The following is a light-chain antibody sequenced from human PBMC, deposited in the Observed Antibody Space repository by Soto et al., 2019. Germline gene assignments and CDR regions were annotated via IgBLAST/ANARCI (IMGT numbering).Light chain of an antibody. Sequence: DLQMTQSPSSLSASVGDRVTITCRASQSISSYLNWYQQKPGKAPKLLIYAASSLQSGVPSRFSGSGSGTDITLTISSLQPEDFATYYCQQSYSTPRTFGGGTKVEIK. CDR2: AAS. J-gene: IGKJ4*01. CDR1: QSISSY. CDR3: QQSYSTPRT. V-gene: IGKV1-39*01.